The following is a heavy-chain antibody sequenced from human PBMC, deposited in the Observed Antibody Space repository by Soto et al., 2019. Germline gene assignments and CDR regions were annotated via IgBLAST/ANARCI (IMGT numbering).Heavy chain of an antibody. CDR2: ISYDGSNK. CDR3: AKDRDYDYGDLYYYYYYMDV. D-gene: IGHD4-17*01. J-gene: IGHJ6*03. Sequence: GGSLRLSCAASGFTFSSYGMHWVRQAPGKGLEWVAVISYDGSNKYYADSVKGRFTISRDNSKNTLYLQMNSLRAEDTAVYYCAKDRDYDYGDLYYYYYYMDVWGKGTTVTVSS. V-gene: IGHV3-30*18. CDR1: GFTFSSYG.